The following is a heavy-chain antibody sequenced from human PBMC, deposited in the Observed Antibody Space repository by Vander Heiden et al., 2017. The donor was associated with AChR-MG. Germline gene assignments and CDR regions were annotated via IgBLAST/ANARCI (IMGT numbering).Heavy chain of an antibody. D-gene: IGHD1-26*01. J-gene: IGHJ3*02. CDR1: GFTFRSYA. CDR2: ISGSGGST. Sequence: EVQLLESGGGLVQPGGSLRLSCAASGFTFRSYALRWVRPAQGKGLEWVSAISGSGGSTYYADSVKGRFTISRDNSKNTLYLQMNSLRAEDTAVYYCAKDREGFPPRRESAFDIWGQGTMVTVSS. V-gene: IGHV3-23*01. CDR3: AKDREGFPPRRESAFDI.